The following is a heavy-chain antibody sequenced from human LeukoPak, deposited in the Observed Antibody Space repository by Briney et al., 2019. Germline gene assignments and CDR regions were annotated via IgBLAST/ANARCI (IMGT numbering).Heavy chain of an antibody. Sequence: GGSLRLSCAASGFTFTNAWMSWVRQAPGKGLEWVANIKQDGREKHYVDSVKGRFTISRDDAKSSLYLQMDSLRAEDTAVYYWARESQVSAGKDYWGQGA. V-gene: IGHV3-7*05. CDR1: GFTFTNAW. CDR3: ARESQVSAGKDY. J-gene: IGHJ4*02. D-gene: IGHD2-8*01. CDR2: IKQDGREK.